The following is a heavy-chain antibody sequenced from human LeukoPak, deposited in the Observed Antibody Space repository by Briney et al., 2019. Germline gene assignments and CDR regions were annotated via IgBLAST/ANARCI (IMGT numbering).Heavy chain of an antibody. Sequence: KPSETLSLTCTVSGGSITNYYWSWIRQPPGKGLEWIGYIYYSGSTNYNPSLTSRVTISVDTSTNQFSLKLSSVTAADTAVYYCARGGYSGYDLDYWGQGTLVTVSS. CDR1: GGSITNYY. V-gene: IGHV4-59*01. CDR3: ARGGYSGYDLDY. CDR2: IYYSGST. J-gene: IGHJ4*02. D-gene: IGHD5-12*01.